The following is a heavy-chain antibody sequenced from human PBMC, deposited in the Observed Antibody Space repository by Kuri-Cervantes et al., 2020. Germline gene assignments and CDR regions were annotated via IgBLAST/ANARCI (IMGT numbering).Heavy chain of an antibody. V-gene: IGHV3-21*01. J-gene: IGHJ4*02. CDR2: ISSSSSYI. CDR1: GFTFGSYS. Sequence: GGSLRLSCAASGFTFGSYSMNWVRQAPGKGLEWVSSISSSSSYIHYADSVKGRFTFSRDNSKNTVYLQMNSLRAEDTAVYFCAKDLMYGPDYWGQGTLVTVSS. CDR3: AKDLMYGPDY. D-gene: IGHD2-8*01.